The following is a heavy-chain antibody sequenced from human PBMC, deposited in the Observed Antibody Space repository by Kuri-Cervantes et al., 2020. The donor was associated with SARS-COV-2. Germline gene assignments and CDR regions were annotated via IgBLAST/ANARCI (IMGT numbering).Heavy chain of an antibody. D-gene: IGHD7-27*01. CDR3: ARVPSGDGAWYFDL. Sequence: GGSLRLSCAASGFTFSSYSMNWVRQAPGKGLEWVSSISSSSSYIYYADSVKGRFTISRDNAKNSLYLQMNSLRAEDTAVYYCARVPSGDGAWYFDLWGRGTLVTVSS. CDR1: GFTFSSYS. CDR2: ISSSSSYI. J-gene: IGHJ2*01. V-gene: IGHV3-21*01.